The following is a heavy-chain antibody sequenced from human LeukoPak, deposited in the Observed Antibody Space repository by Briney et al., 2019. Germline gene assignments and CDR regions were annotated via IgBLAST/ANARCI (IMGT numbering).Heavy chain of an antibody. D-gene: IGHD6-13*01. V-gene: IGHV3-21*01. CDR2: ISSSSSYI. CDR3: ARELIAAAGKEDY. Sequence: PGGSLRLSCAASGFSFSNYAMSWVRQAPGKGLEWVSSISSSSSYIYYADSVKGRFTISRDNAKNSLYLQMNSLRAEDTAVYYCARELIAAAGKEDYWGQGTLVTVSS. J-gene: IGHJ4*02. CDR1: GFSFSNYA.